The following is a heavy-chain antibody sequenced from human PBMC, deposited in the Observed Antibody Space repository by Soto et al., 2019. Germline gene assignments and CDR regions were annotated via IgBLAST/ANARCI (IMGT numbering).Heavy chain of an antibody. D-gene: IGHD3-9*01. V-gene: IGHV3-23*01. CDR3: ARDREPDGIWTFDS. J-gene: IGHJ4*02. CDR1: GFTLGKYT. Sequence: EVLLLDSGGDVVQPGGSLRLSCAASGFTLGKYTMGWVRQAPGKGLEWVAESYSTGGTEYADSVKGRFTISRDNSKNTLFLQMNSLGVEDTALYYCARDREPDGIWTFDSWGQGTLVTVSS. CDR2: SYSTGGT.